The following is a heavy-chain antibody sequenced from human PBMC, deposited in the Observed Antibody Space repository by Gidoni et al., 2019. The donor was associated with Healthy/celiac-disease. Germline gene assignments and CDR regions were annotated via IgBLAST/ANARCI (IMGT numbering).Heavy chain of an antibody. CDR3: ARKVRAAGKNGFDP. CDR2: IYYSGST. CDR1: GGSLSSSSYY. J-gene: IGHJ5*02. V-gene: IGHV4-39*01. Sequence: QLQLQESGPGLVKPSETLSLPCTVSGGSLSSSSYYWGWIRQPPGKGREWIGSIYYSGSTYYNPSLKSRVTISVDTSKNQFSLKLSSVTAADTAVYYWARKVRAAGKNGFDPWGQGTLVTVSS. D-gene: IGHD6-13*01.